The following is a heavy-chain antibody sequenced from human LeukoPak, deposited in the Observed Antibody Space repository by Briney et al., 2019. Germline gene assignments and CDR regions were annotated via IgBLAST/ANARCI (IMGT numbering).Heavy chain of an antibody. V-gene: IGHV6-1*01. J-gene: IGHJ4*02. CDR2: TYYRSKWHS. D-gene: IGHD3-16*01. CDR3: ARAGDYYFDV. Sequence: SQTLSLTCAISGDSVSSKSAAWNWIRQSPSRGLEWLGRTYYRSKWHSYYALSEKSRITINPDTSKNQFSLQLNSVTPEDTAVYYCARAGDYYFDVWGQGTLVTVSS. CDR1: GDSVSSKSAA.